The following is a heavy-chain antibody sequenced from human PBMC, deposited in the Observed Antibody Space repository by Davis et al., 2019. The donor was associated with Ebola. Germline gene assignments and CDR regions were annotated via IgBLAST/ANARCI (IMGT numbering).Heavy chain of an antibody. J-gene: IGHJ4*02. V-gene: IGHV3-11*01. D-gene: IGHD1-14*01. CDR2: ISNSGLTI. Sequence: GGSLRLSCETSGFSFSDYFMSWIRQAPGKGPEWIASISNSGLTIEYAASLKGRFTISRVNAENTLYLQMNSLGAEDTAVYYCARDFNRVPAFYWGQGTLVTVSS. CDR1: GFSFSDYF. CDR3: ARDFNRVPAFY.